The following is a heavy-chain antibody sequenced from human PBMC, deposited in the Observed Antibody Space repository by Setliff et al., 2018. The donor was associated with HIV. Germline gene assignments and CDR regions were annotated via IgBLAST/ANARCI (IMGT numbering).Heavy chain of an antibody. CDR3: TIPASSLAPN. V-gene: IGHV4-38-2*01. J-gene: IGHJ4*02. CDR2: IYHSGST. CDR1: GYSISSGYY. Sequence: SETLSLTCAVSGYSISSGYYWGWIRQPPGKGLEWIGSIYHSGSTYYNPSVKSRVTISVDTSKNQFSLKLSSVTAADTAVYYCTIPASSLAPNWGRGTQVTVSS.